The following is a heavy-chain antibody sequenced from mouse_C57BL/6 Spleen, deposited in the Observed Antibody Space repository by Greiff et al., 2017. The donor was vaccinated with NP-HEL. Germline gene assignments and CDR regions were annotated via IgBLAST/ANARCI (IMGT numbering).Heavy chain of an antibody. CDR1: GYSITSGYY. V-gene: IGHV3-6*01. J-gene: IGHJ2*01. CDR2: ISYDGSN. Sequence: ESGPGLVKPSQSLSLTCSVTGYSITSGYYWHWIRQFPGNKLEWMGYISYDGSNNYNPSLKNRISITRDTSKNQFFLKLNSVTTEDTATYYCARGRERFDYWGQGTTLTVSS. CDR3: ARGRERFDY.